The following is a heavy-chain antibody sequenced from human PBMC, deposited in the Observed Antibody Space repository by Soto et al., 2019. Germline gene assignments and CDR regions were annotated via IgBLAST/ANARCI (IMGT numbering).Heavy chain of an antibody. V-gene: IGHV1-69*13. CDR1: GGIFTRYD. CDR3: AINEGRDVSTFDY. J-gene: IGHJ4*02. CDR2: IIPIFGTA. Sequence: RASVKVSCKASGGIFTRYDIRWVRQAPGQGLEWMGAIIPIFGTANYAQKFQGRVTITADATTSTAYMELSSLRSEDTAMYYCAINEGRDVSTFDYWGQGTLVTVSS. D-gene: IGHD3-10*02.